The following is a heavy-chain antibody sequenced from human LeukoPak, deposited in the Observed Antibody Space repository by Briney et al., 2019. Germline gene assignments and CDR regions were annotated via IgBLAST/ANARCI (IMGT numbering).Heavy chain of an antibody. CDR3: ARGSSERGGRHDAFYI. J-gene: IGHJ3*02. CDR2: ISAYKGNT. V-gene: IGHV1-18*01. D-gene: IGHD2-15*01. CDR1: VYTFTSYG. Sequence: GASVKVSSKASVYTFTSYGISGAPHAPGQGLEGMGWISAYKGNTNYAQKLQARFPMTTDTPTSTAYMEVRSLKSDHTGVYYCARGSSERGGRHDAFYIWGQGKMVTVSS.